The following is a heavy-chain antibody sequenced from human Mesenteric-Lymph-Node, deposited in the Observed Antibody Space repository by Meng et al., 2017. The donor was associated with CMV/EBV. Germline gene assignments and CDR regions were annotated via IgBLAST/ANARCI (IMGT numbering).Heavy chain of an antibody. J-gene: IGHJ4*02. D-gene: IGHD6-19*01. CDR2: IYYSGST. Sequence: SETLSLTCTVSGGSISGYYWSWIRQPPGKGLEWIGYIYYSGSTNYNPSLKSRVTISVDTTKNQFSLKLSSVTAADTAVYYCARGYSSGFFDYWGQGTLVTVS. CDR3: ARGYSSGFFDY. V-gene: IGHV4-59*01. CDR1: GGSISGYY.